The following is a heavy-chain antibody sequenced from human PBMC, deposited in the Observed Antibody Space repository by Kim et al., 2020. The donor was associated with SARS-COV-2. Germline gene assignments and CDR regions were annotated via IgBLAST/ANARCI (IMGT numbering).Heavy chain of an antibody. V-gene: IGHV3-33*01. CDR3: ARDLYVSGSSLDY. Sequence: YADSVKGRFTVSRDNSKNTVYLQLNNLRAEDTAVYYCARDLYVSGSSLDYCGQGTLVTVSS. D-gene: IGHD3-10*01. J-gene: IGHJ4*02.